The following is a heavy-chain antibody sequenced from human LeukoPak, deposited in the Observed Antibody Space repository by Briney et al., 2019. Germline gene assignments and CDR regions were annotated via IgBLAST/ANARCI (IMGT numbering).Heavy chain of an antibody. Sequence: SETLSLTCAVSGYSISSGYYWGWIRQPPGKGLEGMGSIYHSGSTYYKPALKSRVTISVDTSKNQFSLKLSSVTAADTAVYYCARDGKKFGADAFDIWGQGTMVTVSS. D-gene: IGHD3-10*01. CDR2: IYHSGST. CDR1: GYSISSGYY. CDR3: ARDGKKFGADAFDI. V-gene: IGHV4-38-2*02. J-gene: IGHJ3*02.